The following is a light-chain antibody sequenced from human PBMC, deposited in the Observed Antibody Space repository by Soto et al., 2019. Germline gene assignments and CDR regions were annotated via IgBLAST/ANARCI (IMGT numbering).Light chain of an antibody. J-gene: IGKJ1*01. CDR2: GAS. Sequence: VMTQSPATLSVSLGDRATLSCRASQSVSSNLAWYQLKPGQAPRLLLYGASTRATGIPARFSGSGSGTEFTLTISSLQSEDFAVYYCQQYNNWPWTFGQGTKVDI. V-gene: IGKV3-15*01. CDR3: QQYNNWPWT. CDR1: QSVSSN.